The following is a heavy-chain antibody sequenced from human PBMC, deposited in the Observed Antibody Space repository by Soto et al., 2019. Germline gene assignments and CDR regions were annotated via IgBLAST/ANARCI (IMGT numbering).Heavy chain of an antibody. D-gene: IGHD2-21*02. CDR1: GFTFSSYS. J-gene: IGHJ5*02. Sequence: GGSLRLSCAASGFTFSSYSMNWVRQAPGKGLEWVSSISSSSSYIYYADSVKGRFIISRDNPENTLYLQMNSLRVEDTAVYYCAKDLSGGDCPWGQGTLVTVSS. V-gene: IGHV3-21*04. CDR2: ISSSSSYI. CDR3: AKDLSGGDCP.